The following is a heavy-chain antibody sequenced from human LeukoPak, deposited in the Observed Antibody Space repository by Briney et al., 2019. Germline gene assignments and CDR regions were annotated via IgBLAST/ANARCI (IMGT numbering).Heavy chain of an antibody. Sequence: SETLSLTCAVYGGSFSGYYWSWIRQPPGKGLEWIGEINHSGSTNYNPSLKSRVTISVDTSKNQFSLKLSSVTAADTAVYYCARAGWELSPFVYWGQGTLVTVS. D-gene: IGHD1-26*01. J-gene: IGHJ4*02. V-gene: IGHV4-34*01. CDR1: GGSFSGYY. CDR3: ARAGWELSPFVY. CDR2: INHSGST.